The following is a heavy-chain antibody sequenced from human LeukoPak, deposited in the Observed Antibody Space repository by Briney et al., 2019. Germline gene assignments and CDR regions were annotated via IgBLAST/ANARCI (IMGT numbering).Heavy chain of an antibody. V-gene: IGHV4-34*01. CDR3: ARDDITQDAFDI. Sequence: SETLSLTCTVSGGSISSYYWSWIRQPAGKGLEWIGEINHSGSTNYNPSLKSRVTISVDTSKNQFSPKLSSVTAADTAVYYCARDDITQDAFDIWGQGTMVTVSS. J-gene: IGHJ3*02. D-gene: IGHD2-15*01. CDR1: GGSISSYY. CDR2: INHSGST.